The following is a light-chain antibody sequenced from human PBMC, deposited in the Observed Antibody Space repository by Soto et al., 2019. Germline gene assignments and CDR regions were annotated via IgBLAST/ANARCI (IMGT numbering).Light chain of an antibody. CDR2: RNN. CDR1: ISNLGSNF. CDR3: AAWDDSLSAVV. Sequence: QSVLTQPPSASGTAEQRVTISCSGSISNLGSNFIYWYQQLPGAAPKLLISRNNERPSGVPDRFSGSKSGTSASLAISGLRSEDEADYHCAAWDDSLSAVVFGGGTKLTVL. V-gene: IGLV1-47*01. J-gene: IGLJ3*02.